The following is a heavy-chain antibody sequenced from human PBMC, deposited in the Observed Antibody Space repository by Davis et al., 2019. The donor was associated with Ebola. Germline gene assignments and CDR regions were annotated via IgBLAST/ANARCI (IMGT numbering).Heavy chain of an antibody. CDR3: VREGFPYGMDV. Sequence: GGSLRLSCAASEFTLRTYDMHWVRQPTGKGLEWVSGIGSAGDPYYVDSVKGRFTISRENAKNSLYLQMNSLRAGDTAVYYCVREGFPYGMDVWGQGTTVTVSS. CDR2: IGSAGDP. J-gene: IGHJ6*02. CDR1: EFTLRTYD. V-gene: IGHV3-13*05.